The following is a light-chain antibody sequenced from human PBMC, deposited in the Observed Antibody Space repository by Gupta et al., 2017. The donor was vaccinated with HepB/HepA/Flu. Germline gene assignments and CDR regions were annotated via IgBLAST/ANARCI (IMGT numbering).Light chain of an antibody. CDR1: SIGSER. J-gene: IGLJ3*02. CDR3: QVWDSTRGV. CDR2: DDS. Sequence: SYVLTQPPSVSVAPGQTARIICRGNSIGSERVHWYQQKPGQAPVLVVYDDSERPSGIPERFSGSNSGNTATLIISRVEAGDEADYYCQVWDSTRGVFGGGTRLTV. V-gene: IGLV3-21*02.